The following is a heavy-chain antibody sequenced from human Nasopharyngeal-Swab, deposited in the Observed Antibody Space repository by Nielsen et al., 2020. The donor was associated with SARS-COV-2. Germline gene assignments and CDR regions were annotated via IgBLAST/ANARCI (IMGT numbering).Heavy chain of an antibody. D-gene: IGHD2-2*01. J-gene: IGHJ5*02. CDR3: ARDVGYCSSTSCYAGWFDP. CDR2: ISYDGSNK. Sequence: GGSLRLSCAASGFTFSSYAMHWVRQAPGKGLEWVAVISYDGSNKYYADSVKGRFTISRDNSKNTLYLQMNSLRAEDTAVYYCARDVGYCSSTSCYAGWFDPWGQGTLVTASS. V-gene: IGHV3-30*04. CDR1: GFTFSSYA.